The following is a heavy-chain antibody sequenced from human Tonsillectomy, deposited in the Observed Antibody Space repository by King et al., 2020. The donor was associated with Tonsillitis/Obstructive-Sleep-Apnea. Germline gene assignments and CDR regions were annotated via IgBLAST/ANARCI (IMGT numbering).Heavy chain of an antibody. V-gene: IGHV3-74*01. CDR1: GFTFSSYW. CDR2: ISSDGSST. CDR3: ARAVGGSDEGYSHLDC. Sequence: VQLVESGGGLVQPGGSLRLSCAASGFTFSSYWMHWVRQVPGKGLVWVSRISSDGSSTFYADSERGRFTISRDNAKNTLYLQMSSLRVEDTAVYYCARAVGGSDEGYSHLDCWGQGTLVTVSS. D-gene: IGHD5-24*01. J-gene: IGHJ4*02.